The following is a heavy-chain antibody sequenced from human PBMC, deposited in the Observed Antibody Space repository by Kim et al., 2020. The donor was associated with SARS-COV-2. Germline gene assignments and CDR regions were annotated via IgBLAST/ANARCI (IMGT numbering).Heavy chain of an antibody. J-gene: IGHJ4*02. V-gene: IGHV4-59*01. CDR2: IYYSGST. CDR3: ARHYGDYLWYSDY. D-gene: IGHD4-17*01. CDR1: GGSMTSYY. Sequence: SETLSLTCNVSGGSMTSYYWSWIRQPPGKGLEWIGYIYYSGSTNYNPSLKSRVTISVDTSKNQFSLKLNSVTAADTAVYYCARHYGDYLWYSDYWGQGTLVTVSS.